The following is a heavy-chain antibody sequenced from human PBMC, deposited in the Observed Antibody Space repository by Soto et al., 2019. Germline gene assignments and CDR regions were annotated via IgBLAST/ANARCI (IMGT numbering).Heavy chain of an antibody. CDR1: GYTFTSYG. D-gene: IGHD3-3*02. CDR2: ISAYNGNT. CDR3: ARAATNHFWSGDYGGYYYYGMDV. V-gene: IGHV1-18*01. J-gene: IGHJ6*02. Sequence: ASVKVSCKXSGYTFTSYGISWVRQAPGQGLEGMGWISAYNGNTNYAQKLQGRVTMTTDTSTSTAYMELRSLRSDDTAVYYCARAATNHFWSGDYGGYYYYGMDVWGQGTTVTVSS.